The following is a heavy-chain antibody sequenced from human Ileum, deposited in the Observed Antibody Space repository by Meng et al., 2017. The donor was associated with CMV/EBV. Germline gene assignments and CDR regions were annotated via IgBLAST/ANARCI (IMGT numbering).Heavy chain of an antibody. V-gene: IGHV3-23*01. Sequence: GESLKISCAASGFTFSSYSMNWVRQAPGKGLEWVSGISGSAVSTYFADSVRGRFTISRDNSKNTVYLQMSSLRAEDTAIYYCAKRGFCSGASCYNAYDIWGQGTLVTVSS. CDR2: ISGSAVST. CDR3: AKRGFCSGASCYNAYDI. J-gene: IGHJ3*02. D-gene: IGHD2-2*02. CDR1: GFTFSSYS.